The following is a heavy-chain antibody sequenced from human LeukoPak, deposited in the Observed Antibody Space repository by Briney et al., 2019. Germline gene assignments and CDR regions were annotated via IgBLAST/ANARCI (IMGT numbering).Heavy chain of an antibody. V-gene: IGHV4-34*01. D-gene: IGHD3-22*01. J-gene: IGHJ4*02. CDR2: INHSGST. CDR1: GGSFSGYY. CDR3: AIEYYYDSSGYSN. Sequence: SETLSLTCAVYGGSFSGYYWSWIRQPPGKGLEWIGEINHSGSTNYNPSLKSRVTISVDTSKNQFSLKLRSVTAADTAVYYCAIEYYYDSSGYSNWGQGTLVTVSS.